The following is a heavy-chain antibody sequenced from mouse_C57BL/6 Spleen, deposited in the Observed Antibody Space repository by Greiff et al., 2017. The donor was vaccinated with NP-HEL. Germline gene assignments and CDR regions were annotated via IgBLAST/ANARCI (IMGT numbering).Heavy chain of an antibody. CDR1: GYSFTDYN. CDR2: INPNYGTT. D-gene: IGHD1-1*01. J-gene: IGHJ3*01. Sequence: VHVKQSGPELVKPGASVKISCKASGYSFTDYNMNWVKQSNGKSLEWIGVINPNYGTTSYNQKFKGKATLTVDQSSSTAYMQLNSLTSEDSAVYYCARSPTYGSSPWFAYWGQGTLVTVSA. V-gene: IGHV1-39*01. CDR3: ARSPTYGSSPWFAY.